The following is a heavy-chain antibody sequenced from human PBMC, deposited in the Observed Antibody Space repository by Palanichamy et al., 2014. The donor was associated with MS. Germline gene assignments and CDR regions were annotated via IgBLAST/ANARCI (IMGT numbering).Heavy chain of an antibody. V-gene: IGHV4-30-2*01. CDR1: GGSISSGGYS. J-gene: IGHJ6*03. CDR3: ARGGSDYYYYMDV. Sequence: QLQLQESGSGLVKPSQTLSLTCAVSGGSISSGGYSWSWIRQPPGKGLEWIGYFFHSGSTYYNPSLESRVTISVDRSKNQFSLRLSSVTAADTAVYYCARGGSDYYYYMDVWGKGTTVTVSS. D-gene: IGHD3-10*01. CDR2: FFHSGST.